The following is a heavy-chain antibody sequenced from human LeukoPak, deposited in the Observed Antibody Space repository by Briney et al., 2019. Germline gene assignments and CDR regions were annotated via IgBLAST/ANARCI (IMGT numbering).Heavy chain of an antibody. CDR3: AKDGEGGDIRLIVGYTSNMDV. J-gene: IGHJ6*03. D-gene: IGHD5-24*01. CDR1: GFIFSSFG. CDR2: IRYDGSEE. Sequence: GGSLRLSCAASGFIFSSFGMHWVRQAPGKGLEWVTFIRYDGSEEHYADSVKGRFTISRDNSKNTVYLQTNSLRPEDTGVYYCAKDGEGGDIRLIVGYTSNMDVWGKGTTVSVYS. V-gene: IGHV3-30*02.